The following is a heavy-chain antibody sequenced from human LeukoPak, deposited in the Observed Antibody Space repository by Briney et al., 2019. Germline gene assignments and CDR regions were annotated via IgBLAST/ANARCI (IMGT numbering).Heavy chain of an antibody. CDR1: GGSFSGYY. D-gene: IGHD3-22*01. Sequence: PSETLSLTCAVYGGSFSGYYWSWIRQPPGKGLEWIGEINHSGSTNYNPSLKSRVTISVDTSKNQFSLKLSSVTAADTAVYYCARSEYYYDSSGYLLYYFDYWGQGTLVTVS. J-gene: IGHJ4*02. V-gene: IGHV4-34*01. CDR3: ARSEYYYDSSGYLLYYFDY. CDR2: INHSGST.